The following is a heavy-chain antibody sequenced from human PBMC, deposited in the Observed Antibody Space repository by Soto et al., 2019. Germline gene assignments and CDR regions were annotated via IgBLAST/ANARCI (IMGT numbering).Heavy chain of an antibody. D-gene: IGHD1-7*01. CDR3: AGTTSLQWYYMDV. Sequence: QVQLQQSGPGLVKPSQTLSLTCAISGDSVSSNSAAWNLTRQSPSVGLEWLGRTYYRSRWYNDYAVAVRSRRTSNPDTAKNQCSLHLNSVTPEDTAGYYCAGTTSLQWYYMDVWGKGTTVTVSS. V-gene: IGHV6-1*01. J-gene: IGHJ6*03. CDR1: GDSVSSNSAA. CDR2: TYYRSRWYN.